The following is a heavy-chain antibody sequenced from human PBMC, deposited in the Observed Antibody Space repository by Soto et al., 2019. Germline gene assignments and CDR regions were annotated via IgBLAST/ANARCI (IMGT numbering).Heavy chain of an antibody. CDR1: GFTFSSYG. V-gene: IGHV3-30*18. CDR2: ISYDGSNK. CDR3: AKDNSMEGPSYFDY. D-gene: IGHD3-10*01. J-gene: IGHJ4*02. Sequence: GGSLRLSCAASGFTFSSYGMHWVRQAPGKGLEWVAVISYDGSNKYYADSVKGRFTISRDNSKNTLYLQMNSLRAEDTAVYYCAKDNSMEGPSYFDYWGQGTLVTVSS.